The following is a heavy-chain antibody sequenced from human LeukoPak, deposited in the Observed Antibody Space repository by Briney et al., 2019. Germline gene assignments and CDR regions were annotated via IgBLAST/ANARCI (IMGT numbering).Heavy chain of an antibody. CDR3: ARDATRGGDNDY. CDR1: GFSFGKYW. D-gene: IGHD2-21*02. CDR2: IKLDGSEK. Sequence: GGSLRLSCVASGFSFGKYWMGWVRQAPGKGLEWVANIKLDGSEKNYVDSVKGRLTISRDNSKNSLYLQMSSLRADDTAVYYCARDATRGGDNDYWGQGTRVIVSS. V-gene: IGHV3-7*01. J-gene: IGHJ4*02.